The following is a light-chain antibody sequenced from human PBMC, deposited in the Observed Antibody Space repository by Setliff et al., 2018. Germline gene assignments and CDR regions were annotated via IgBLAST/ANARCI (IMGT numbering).Light chain of an antibody. V-gene: IGLV2-11*01. CDR3: SSYADSDTSVL. J-gene: IGLJ2*01. CDR2: DVY. CDR1: RNDIAAFDF. Sequence: QSALTQPRSVSGSPGQSVTISCTGTRNDIAAFDFVSWYQQHPGKAPTLLISDVYKRPSGVPDRFSGSKSGNTASLTISGLQAEDEADYFCSSYADSDTSVLFGGGTKVTVL.